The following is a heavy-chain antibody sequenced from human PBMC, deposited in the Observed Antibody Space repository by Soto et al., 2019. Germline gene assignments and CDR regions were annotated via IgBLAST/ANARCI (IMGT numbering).Heavy chain of an antibody. CDR1: GFSFSSYS. D-gene: IGHD2-15*01. Sequence: EVQLVESGGGLVKPGGSLRLSCAASGFSFSSYSMNWVRQAPGKGLEWVSSISSSASHINYADSVKGRFTISRDNAKQSLYLPMNSLRAEDTAVYYCARGYTGYCSGGTCYWFDPWGQGTLVTVSS. J-gene: IGHJ5*02. CDR2: ISSSASHI. CDR3: ARGYTGYCSGGTCYWFDP. V-gene: IGHV3-21*01.